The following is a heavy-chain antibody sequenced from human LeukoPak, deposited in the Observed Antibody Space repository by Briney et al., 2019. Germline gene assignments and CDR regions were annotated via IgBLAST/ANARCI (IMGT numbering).Heavy chain of an antibody. CDR3: AGEGSSTSPLEY. D-gene: IGHD2-2*01. CDR2: INPKSGGT. Sequence: ASVKVSCKASGYIFTDYFMHWVRRAPGQGLEWMGWINPKSGGTNYAQRFQGRVTMTRDTSISTAYMELSRLTSDDTAIYYCAGEGSSTSPLEYWGQGALVTVSS. J-gene: IGHJ4*02. CDR1: GYIFTDYF. V-gene: IGHV1-2*02.